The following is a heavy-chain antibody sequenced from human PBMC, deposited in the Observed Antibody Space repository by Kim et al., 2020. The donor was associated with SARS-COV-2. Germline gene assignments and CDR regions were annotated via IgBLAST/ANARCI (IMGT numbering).Heavy chain of an antibody. Sequence: GGSLRLSCAASGFTFSGSTMHWVRQASGKGLEWVGRIRSKGNSYATAYAASVKNRFSISRDDSKNTAYLQMNSLKPEDTAVYYCTRVNPIAGGWYDALDIWGQGTMVTASS. V-gene: IGHV3-73*01. CDR2: IRSKGNSYAT. CDR1: GFTFSGST. D-gene: IGHD6-19*01. J-gene: IGHJ3*02. CDR3: TRVNPIAGGWYDALDI.